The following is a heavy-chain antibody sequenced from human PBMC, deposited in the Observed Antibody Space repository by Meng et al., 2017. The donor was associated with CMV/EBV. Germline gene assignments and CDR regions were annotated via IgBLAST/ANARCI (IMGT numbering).Heavy chain of an antibody. D-gene: IGHD5-24*01. J-gene: IGHJ4*02. CDR2: IYSGGSST. CDR3: AKPSTRDGYNYDY. Sequence: GGSLRLSCAASGFTFSSYAMSWVRQAPGKGLEWVSVIYSGGSSTYYADSVKDRFTISRDNSKNTLYLQMNSLRAEDTAVYYCAKPSTRDGYNYDYWGQGTLVTVSS. V-gene: IGHV3-23*03. CDR1: GFTFSSYA.